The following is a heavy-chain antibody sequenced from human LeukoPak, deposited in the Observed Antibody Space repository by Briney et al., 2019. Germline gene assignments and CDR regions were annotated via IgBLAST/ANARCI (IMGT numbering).Heavy chain of an antibody. Sequence: TSETLSLTCAVYGGSFSGYYWSWIRQPPGKGLEWIGEINHSGSTNYNPSLKSRVTISVDTSKNQFSLKLSSVTAADTAVYYCARVDYYDSSGYCSVGYFDYWGQGALVTVSS. CDR3: ARVDYYDSSGYCSVGYFDY. V-gene: IGHV4-34*01. J-gene: IGHJ4*02. CDR1: GGSFSGYY. D-gene: IGHD3-22*01. CDR2: INHSGST.